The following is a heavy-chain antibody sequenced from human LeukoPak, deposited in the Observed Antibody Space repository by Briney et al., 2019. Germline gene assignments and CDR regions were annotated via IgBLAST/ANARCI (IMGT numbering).Heavy chain of an antibody. CDR3: AKEYDGY. V-gene: IGHV3-30*18. Sequence: GSLRPSFAAPGFTLISYGIHWVRQGPGKGLEWVAVISKDGSDKKYADSVKGRFIISRDNSRNTLYLQMNSLRAEDTAVYYCAKEYDGYWGQGTLVTVSS. CDR1: GFTLISYG. CDR2: ISKDGSDK. J-gene: IGHJ4*02. D-gene: IGHD2-8*01.